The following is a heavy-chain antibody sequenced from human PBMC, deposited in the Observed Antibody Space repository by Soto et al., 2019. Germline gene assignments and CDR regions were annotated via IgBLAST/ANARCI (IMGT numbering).Heavy chain of an antibody. J-gene: IGHJ3*02. CDR2: MNPNSGNT. CDR3: ARGRATTRHSGSYWDAFDI. Sequence: QVQLVQSGAEVKKPGASVKVSCKASGYTFTSYDINWVRQATGKGLEWMGWMNPNSGNTGYAQKFQGRVTMTRNTSISTAYMELSSLRSEDTAVYYCARGRATTRHSGSYWDAFDIWGQGTMVTVSS. V-gene: IGHV1-8*01. D-gene: IGHD1-26*01. CDR1: GYTFTSYD.